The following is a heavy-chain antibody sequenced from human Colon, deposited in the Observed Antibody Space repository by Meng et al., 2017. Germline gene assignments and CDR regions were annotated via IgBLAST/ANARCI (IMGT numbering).Heavy chain of an antibody. D-gene: IGHD3-16*01. CDR2: IDSDPHI. CDR3: ARNWVGGGHLFAH. V-gene: IGHV4-59*11. CDR1: GGSISNLF. Sequence: QLQLQESGPGLVKPSETLSLTCAVSGGSISNLFYCWIRQPPGKGLEWVGYIDSDPHINYNPSPKSRVSISIDTSKTQLSANLTSVTADYTAVYYLARNWVGGGHLFAHWGQGTLVTVSS. J-gene: IGHJ4*02.